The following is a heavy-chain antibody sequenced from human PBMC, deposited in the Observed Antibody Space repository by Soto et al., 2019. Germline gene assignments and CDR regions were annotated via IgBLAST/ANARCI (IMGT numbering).Heavy chain of an antibody. CDR2: ISSSGSTI. D-gene: IGHD4-4*01. CDR3: ARDMGYSGFDY. CDR1: GFTFRSYE. V-gene: IGHV3-48*03. J-gene: IGHJ4*02. Sequence: EVQVVESGGGLVQPGGSLRLSCAASGFTFRSYEMNWVRQAPGKGLEWVSYISSSGSTIHYADSAKGRFTISRDNAKNSLYLQLDSLRVEDTAVYYCARDMGYSGFDYWGQGTLVTVSS.